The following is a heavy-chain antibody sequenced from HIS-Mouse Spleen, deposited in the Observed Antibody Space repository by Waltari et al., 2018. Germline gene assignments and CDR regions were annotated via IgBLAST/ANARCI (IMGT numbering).Heavy chain of an antibody. J-gene: IGHJ4*02. CDR3: ARIAEGYTSGWYAFDY. Sequence: VTLRESGPALVKPTQTLPLTCTFSGFSLSTSGMCVSWIRQPPGKALEWLARIDWDDDKYYSTSLKTRLTISKDTSKNQVVLTMTNMDPVDTATYYCARIAEGYTSGWYAFDYWGQGTLVTVSS. CDR1: GFSLSTSGMC. CDR2: IDWDDDK. V-gene: IGHV2-70*11. D-gene: IGHD6-19*01.